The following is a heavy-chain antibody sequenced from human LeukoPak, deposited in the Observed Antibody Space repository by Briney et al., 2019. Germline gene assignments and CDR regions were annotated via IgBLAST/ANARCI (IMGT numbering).Heavy chain of an antibody. V-gene: IGHV3-9*01. D-gene: IGHD6-6*01. CDR1: GFTFDDYA. J-gene: IGHJ4*02. CDR3: AKATYSTSPGYYFDY. Sequence: GGSLRLPCAASGFTFDDYAMHWVRQAPGKGLEWISSISWNSGSIAYADSVKGRFTISRDNAKNSLYLQMNSLRAEDTAFYYCAKATYSTSPGYYFDYWGQGTLVTVSS. CDR2: ISWNSGSI.